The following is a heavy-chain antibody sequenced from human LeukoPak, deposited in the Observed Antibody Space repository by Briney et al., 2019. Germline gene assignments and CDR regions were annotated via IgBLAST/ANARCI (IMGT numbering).Heavy chain of an antibody. Sequence: GSLRLSCAASGFTVSSKYMSWVRQAPGKGLEWIGSIYDSGSTYYNPSLKSRVAISVDTSKNQFSLKLNSVTAADTAVYYCARHYGPWGQGTLVTVSS. CDR2: IYDSGST. V-gene: IGHV4-39*01. CDR3: ARHYGP. J-gene: IGHJ5*02. D-gene: IGHD3-10*01. CDR1: GFTVSSKY.